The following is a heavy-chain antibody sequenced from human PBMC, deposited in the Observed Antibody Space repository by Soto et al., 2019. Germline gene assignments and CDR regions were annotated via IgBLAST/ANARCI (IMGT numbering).Heavy chain of an antibody. CDR1: GGSISSSSYY. J-gene: IGHJ5*02. Sequence: QLQLQESGPGLVKPSETLSLTCTVSGGSISSSSYYWGWIRQPPGKGLEWIGSIYYSGSTYYNPSLQSRVTISVDTSKNQFSLKLSSVTAADKAVYYCASPKIAFYNWFDPWGQGTLVTVSS. D-gene: IGHD3-3*02. CDR3: ASPKIAFYNWFDP. V-gene: IGHV4-39*01. CDR2: IYYSGST.